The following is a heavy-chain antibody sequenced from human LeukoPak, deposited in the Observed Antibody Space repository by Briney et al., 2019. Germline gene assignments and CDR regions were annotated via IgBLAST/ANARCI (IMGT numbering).Heavy chain of an antibody. CDR2: ISSSSSYI. V-gene: IGHV3-21*01. J-gene: IGHJ4*02. Sequence: GGSLRLSCAVSGFTFSSYSMNWVRQAPGQGLEGGSCISSSSSYIYYADSVKGRFTISRDNAKNSLYLQMNSLRAEDTALYYCATSPVYSYGHPYYFDYWGQGTLVTVSS. CDR1: GFTFSSYS. D-gene: IGHD5-18*01. CDR3: ATSPVYSYGHPYYFDY.